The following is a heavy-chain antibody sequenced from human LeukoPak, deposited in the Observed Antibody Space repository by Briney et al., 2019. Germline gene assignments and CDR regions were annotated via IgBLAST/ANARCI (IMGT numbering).Heavy chain of an antibody. V-gene: IGHV1-3*01. CDR1: GYTFTSYA. J-gene: IGHJ6*02. CDR2: INAGNGNT. CDR3: ARRNSGSCYYYGMDV. Sequence: ASVKVSCKASGYTFTSYAMHWVRQAPGQRLEWMGWINAGNGNTKYSQKFQGRVTITRDTSASTAYMELSSLRSEDTAVYYCARRNSGSCYYYGMDVWGQGTTVTVSS. D-gene: IGHD1-26*01.